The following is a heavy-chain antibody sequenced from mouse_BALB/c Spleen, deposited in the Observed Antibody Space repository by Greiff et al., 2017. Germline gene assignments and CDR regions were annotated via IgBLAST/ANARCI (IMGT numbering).Heavy chain of an antibody. CDR1: GYTFTDYE. CDR3: TRSDYDYDAMDY. V-gene: IGHV1-15*01. D-gene: IGHD1-1*02. J-gene: IGHJ4*01. Sequence: VQLQQSGAELVRPGASVTLSCKASGYTFTDYEMHWVKQTPVHGLEWIGAIDPETGGTAYNQKFKGKATLTADKSSSTAYMELRSLTSEDSAVYYCTRSDYDYDAMDYWGQGTSVTVSS. CDR2: IDPETGGT.